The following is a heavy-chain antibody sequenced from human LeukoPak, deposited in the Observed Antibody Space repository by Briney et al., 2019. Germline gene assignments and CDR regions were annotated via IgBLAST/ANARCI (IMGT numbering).Heavy chain of an antibody. CDR1: GYTLTELS. V-gene: IGHV1-24*01. CDR2: FDPEDGET. Sequence: VASVKVSCKVSGYTLTELSMHWVRQAPGKGLEWMGGFDPEDGETIYAQKFQGRVTMTEDTSTDTAYMELSSLRSEDTAVYYCARAASDYHILTGYIPAPFDCWGQGTLVTVSS. CDR3: ARAASDYHILTGYIPAPFDC. J-gene: IGHJ4*02. D-gene: IGHD3-9*01.